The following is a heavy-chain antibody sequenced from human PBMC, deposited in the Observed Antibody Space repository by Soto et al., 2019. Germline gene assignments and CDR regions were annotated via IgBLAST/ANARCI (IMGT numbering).Heavy chain of an antibody. Sequence: GASVKVSCKASGCTFTSYGISWVRQAPGQGLEWMGWISAYNGNTNYAQKLQGRVTMTTDTSTSTAYMELRSLRSDDTAVYYCAREDSGWYEGRAEYYYYYGMDVWGQGTTVTVSS. V-gene: IGHV1-18*01. D-gene: IGHD6-19*01. J-gene: IGHJ6*02. CDR2: ISAYNGNT. CDR3: AREDSGWYEGRAEYYYYYGMDV. CDR1: GCTFTSYG.